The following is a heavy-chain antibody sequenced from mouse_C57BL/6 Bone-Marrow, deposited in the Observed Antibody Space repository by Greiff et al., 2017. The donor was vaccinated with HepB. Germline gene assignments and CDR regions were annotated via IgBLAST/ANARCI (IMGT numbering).Heavy chain of an antibody. CDR1: GYTFTSYT. CDR2: INPSSGYT. V-gene: IGHV1-4*01. CDR3: APRITTVVGGGYFDV. J-gene: IGHJ1*03. Sequence: QVHVKQSGAELARPGASVKMSCKASGYTFTSYTMHWVKQRPGQGLEWIGYINPSSGYTKYNQKFKDKATLTADKSSSTAYMQLSSLTSEDSAVYYCAPRITTVVGGGYFDVWGTGTTVTVSS. D-gene: IGHD1-1*01.